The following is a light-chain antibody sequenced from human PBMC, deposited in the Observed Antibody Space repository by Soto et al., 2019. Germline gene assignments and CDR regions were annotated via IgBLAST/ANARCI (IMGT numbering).Light chain of an antibody. J-gene: IGLJ3*02. CDR1: SSDVGDYNY. CDR3: SSYAGSNNWV. Sequence: QSALTQPPSASGSPGQSVTISCTGTSSDVGDYNYVSWYQQHPGKAPKLVIYEVSKRPSGVPDRFSGSKSGNTASLTVSGLQAEDEADYYCSSYAGSNNWVFGGGTQLTVL. V-gene: IGLV2-8*01. CDR2: EVS.